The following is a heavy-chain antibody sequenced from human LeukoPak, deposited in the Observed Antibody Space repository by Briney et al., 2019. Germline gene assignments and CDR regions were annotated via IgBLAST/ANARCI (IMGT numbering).Heavy chain of an antibody. D-gene: IGHD6-19*01. V-gene: IGHV3-9*01. Sequence: PGGSLRLSCAASGFTFQDYAMHWVRQAPGKGLEWVSGISWNSGTIVYAASVKGRFTISRDNAKNSLYLQMNSLRPEDTALYYCAKDSGSGWYVLGYFDYWGQGTLVTVSS. CDR3: AKDSGSGWYVLGYFDY. CDR2: ISWNSGTI. CDR1: GFTFQDYA. J-gene: IGHJ4*02.